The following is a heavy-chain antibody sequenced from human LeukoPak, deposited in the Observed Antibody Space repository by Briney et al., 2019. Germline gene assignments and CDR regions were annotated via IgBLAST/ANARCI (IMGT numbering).Heavy chain of an antibody. D-gene: IGHD5-18*01. J-gene: IGHJ5*02. CDR2: IYNSGST. V-gene: IGHV4-39*01. CDR1: GGSISSSSDY. CDR3: ARRLSYGYGVWFDP. Sequence: SETLSLTCTVSGGSISSSSDYGNWIRHPPGKGLEGKGSIYNSGSTYYNPSLKSRVTISVDTSKNQFSLKLTSVTAADTAVHYCARRLSYGYGVWFDPWGQGTLVTVSS.